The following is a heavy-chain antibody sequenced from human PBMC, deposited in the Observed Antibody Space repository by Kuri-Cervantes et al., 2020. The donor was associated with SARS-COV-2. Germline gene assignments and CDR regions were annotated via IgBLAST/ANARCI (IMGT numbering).Heavy chain of an antibody. CDR1: GASISNGSYY. V-gene: IGHV4-61*02. CDR2: FYTTERI. D-gene: IGHD3-22*01. J-gene: IGHJ4*02. Sequence: SETLSLTCTVSGASISNGSYYWSWIRQPAGKGLEWIGRFYTTERINYNPSLKSRVTISVDTSKNQFSLKLTSVTAADTAVYYWTRAGYDNSGYYYSFDFLGQGTLVTVSS. CDR3: TRAGYDNSGYYYSFDF.